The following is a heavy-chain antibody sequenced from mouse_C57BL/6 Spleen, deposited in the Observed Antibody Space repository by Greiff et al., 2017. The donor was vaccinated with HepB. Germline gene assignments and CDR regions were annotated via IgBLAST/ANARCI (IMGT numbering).Heavy chain of an antibody. J-gene: IGHJ2*01. CDR3: ARDDRYFDY. CDR2: ISGGGGNT. V-gene: IGHV5-9*01. Sequence: DVHLVESGGGLVKPGGSLKLSCAASGFTFSSYTMSWVRQTPEKRLEWVATISGGGGNTYYPDSVKGRFTISRDNAKNTLYLQMSSLRSEDTALYYCARDDRYFDYWGQGTTLTVSS. D-gene: IGHD2-12*01. CDR1: GFTFSSYT.